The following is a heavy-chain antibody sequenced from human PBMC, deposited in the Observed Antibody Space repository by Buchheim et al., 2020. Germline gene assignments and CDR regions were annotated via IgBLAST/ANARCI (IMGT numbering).Heavy chain of an antibody. D-gene: IGHD3-3*01. Sequence: QVQLVESGGGVVQPGRSLRLSCAASGFTFSSYAMHWVRQAPGKGLEWVAFISYDGSNKYYADSVKGRFTISSNNSKNTLYLQMNSLRAEDTAVYYCARDYDFWSGYYPYYYYYGMDVWSQGTT. CDR2: ISYDGSNK. V-gene: IGHV3-30-3*01. CDR1: GFTFSSYA. CDR3: ARDYDFWSGYYPYYYYYGMDV. J-gene: IGHJ6*02.